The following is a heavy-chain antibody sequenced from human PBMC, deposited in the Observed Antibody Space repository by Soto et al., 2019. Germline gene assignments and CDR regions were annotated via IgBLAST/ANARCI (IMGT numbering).Heavy chain of an antibody. CDR1: GYSFTSYW. J-gene: IGHJ5*02. Sequence: EVQLVRSGAEVKQPGESLRSSCKGSGYSFTSYWISWVRQMPGKGLEWMGRIDPSDSYTNYSPSFQGHVTISADKSISTAYLQWSILKASDTAMYYCARRGSGSTNWFHPWGQGTLVTVSS. D-gene: IGHD3-10*01. CDR3: ARRGSGSTNWFHP. V-gene: IGHV5-10-1*01. CDR2: IDPSDSYT.